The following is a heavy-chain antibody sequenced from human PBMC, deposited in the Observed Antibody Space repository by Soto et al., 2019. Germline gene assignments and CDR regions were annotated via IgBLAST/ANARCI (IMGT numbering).Heavy chain of an antibody. J-gene: IGHJ4*02. D-gene: IGHD3-22*01. CDR1: GFTFSSYA. V-gene: IGHV3-23*01. Sequence: LRLSCAASGFTFSSYAMSWVRQAPGKGLEWVSAISGSGGSTYYADSVKGRFTISRDNSKNTLYLQMNSLRAEDTAVYYCAKLLGYYDSSGSHNPTDYWGQGTLVTVSS. CDR3: AKLLGYYDSSGSHNPTDY. CDR2: ISGSGGST.